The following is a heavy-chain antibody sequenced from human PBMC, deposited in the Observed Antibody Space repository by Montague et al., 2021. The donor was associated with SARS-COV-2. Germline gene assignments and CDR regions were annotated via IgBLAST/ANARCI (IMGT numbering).Heavy chain of an antibody. CDR2: IYYSGST. CDR1: GGSISGSNYY. V-gene: IGHV4-39*01. D-gene: IGHD1-7*01. Sequence: SETLSLTCTVSGGSISGSNYYWAWIRQPPGKGLEWIGSIYYSGSTYDNPSLKSRVSISVDTSKNQFSLKLNSVTAADTAVYYCARLLLELPGDYWGQGTLTTVSS. J-gene: IGHJ4*02. CDR3: ARLLLELPGDY.